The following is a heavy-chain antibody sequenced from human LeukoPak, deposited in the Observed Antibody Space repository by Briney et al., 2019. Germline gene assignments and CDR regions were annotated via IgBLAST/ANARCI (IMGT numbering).Heavy chain of an antibody. V-gene: IGHV3-15*05. CDR2: LKSKTDGCTK. J-gene: IGHJ4*02. Sequence: GVSLRLSCAASGFNFTEAWMTWVRQTPGKGLEWVGLLKSKTDGCTKFYPAPLKGRFIISRDDSKNMFYLEINSLKIEDTAVYFCLANLDFWGQGSLVTVSA. CDR1: GFNFTEAW. CDR3: LANLDF.